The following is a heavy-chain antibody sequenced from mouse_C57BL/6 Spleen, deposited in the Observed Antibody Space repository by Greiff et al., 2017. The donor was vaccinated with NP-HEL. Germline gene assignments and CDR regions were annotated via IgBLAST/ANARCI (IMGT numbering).Heavy chain of an antibody. CDR1: GYTFTAYN. V-gene: IGHV1-22*01. J-gene: IGHJ1*03. CDR3: ARGGGYYGNCSWYLDV. Sequence: DVQLQQPGPELVKPGASVKMFCKASGYTFTAYNMHWVKPSHGQRLEWIGYIHPPNSGTSYNHKFKGKATLTGNQSSGPAYMEPPSLTAEDSAVYYCARGGGYYGNCSWYLDVWGRGTAVTVSS. CDR2: IHPPNSGT. D-gene: IGHD1-2*01.